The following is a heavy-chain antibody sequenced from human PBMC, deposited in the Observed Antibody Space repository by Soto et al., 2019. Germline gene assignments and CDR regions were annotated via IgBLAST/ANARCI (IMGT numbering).Heavy chain of an antibody. CDR1: GFIFSDSA. D-gene: IGHD6-6*01. CDR3: ARSHEYYYYKMDV. V-gene: IGHV3-23*01. Sequence: PGGSLRLSCAGPGFIFSDSAMSWVRQAPGKGLEWVSSISGNGYSTYYADSVKGRFTISRDNSKNTLFLQMNGLRAEDTALYYCARSHEYYYYKMDVWGQGATVTVSS. CDR2: ISGNGYST. J-gene: IGHJ6*02.